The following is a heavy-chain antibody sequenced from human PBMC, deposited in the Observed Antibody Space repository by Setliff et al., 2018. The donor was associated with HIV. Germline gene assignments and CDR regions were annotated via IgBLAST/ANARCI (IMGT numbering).Heavy chain of an antibody. CDR3: ARGPTTVTTYFDY. CDR2: INHSGST. Sequence: LSLTCAVYGGSFSGYYWSWIRQPPGKGLEWIGEINHSGSTNYNPSLKSRVTISLDTSKNQFSLRLSSVTAADTAVYYCARGPTTVTTYFDYWGQGTLVTVSS. CDR1: GGSFSGYY. V-gene: IGHV4-34*01. D-gene: IGHD4-17*01. J-gene: IGHJ4*02.